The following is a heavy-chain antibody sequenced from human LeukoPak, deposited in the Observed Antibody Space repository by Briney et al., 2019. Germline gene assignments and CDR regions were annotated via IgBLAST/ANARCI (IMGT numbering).Heavy chain of an antibody. D-gene: IGHD2-15*01. CDR3: ARDNGWSADF. CDR1: GFTFSRHW. Sequence: HPGGSLRLSCAASGFTFSRHWVYWVRQAPGKGLEWVANIKQDGSAKPYVDSVKGRFTISRDNAKNSPFLQMNSLRAEDTAVYYCARDNGWSADFWGQETLVTVSS. CDR2: IKQDGSAK. V-gene: IGHV3-7*03. J-gene: IGHJ4*02.